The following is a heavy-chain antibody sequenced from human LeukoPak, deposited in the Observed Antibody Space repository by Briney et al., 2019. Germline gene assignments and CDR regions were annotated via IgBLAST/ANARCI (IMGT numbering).Heavy chain of an antibody. CDR1: GGTFSSYA. D-gene: IGHD3-22*01. Sequence: GSSVKVSCKASGGTFSSYAISWVRQAPGQGLEWMGRIIPILGIANYAQMFQGRVTITADKSTSTAYMELSSLRSEDTAVYYCARTRSYDSSGYYYYYGMDVWGQGTTVTVSS. J-gene: IGHJ6*02. CDR2: IIPILGIA. CDR3: ARTRSYDSSGYYYYYGMDV. V-gene: IGHV1-69*04.